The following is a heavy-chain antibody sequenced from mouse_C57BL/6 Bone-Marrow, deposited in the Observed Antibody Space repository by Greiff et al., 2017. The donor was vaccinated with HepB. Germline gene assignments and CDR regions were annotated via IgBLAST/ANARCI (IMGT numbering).Heavy chain of an antibody. V-gene: IGHV1-64*01. Sequence: QVQLQQPGAELVKPGASVKLSCKASGYTFTSYWMQWVKQRPGQGLEWIGMIHPNSGSTNYNEKFKSKATLTVDKSSSTAYMQLSSLTSEDSAIYYCARGGFYYAFAYWGQGTLVTVSA. CDR3: ARGGFYYAFAY. D-gene: IGHD2-1*01. CDR1: GYTFTSYW. J-gene: IGHJ3*01. CDR2: IHPNSGST.